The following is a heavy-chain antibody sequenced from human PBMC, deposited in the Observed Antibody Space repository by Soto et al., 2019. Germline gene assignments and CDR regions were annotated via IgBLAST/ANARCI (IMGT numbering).Heavy chain of an antibody. CDR1: GASITSSY. J-gene: IGHJ4*02. V-gene: IGHV4-59*01. Sequence: SETLSLTCNVSGASITSSYWSWIRQPPGKGLQCIAYIHHRGTANYNPPLQSRVTTSVDTSKNQVSLKMSSVTAADTATYFCARTPYRLALGTVLCYFDEWGPGTMVP. CDR3: ARTPYRLALGTVLCYFDE. D-gene: IGHD4-17*01. CDR2: IHHRGTA.